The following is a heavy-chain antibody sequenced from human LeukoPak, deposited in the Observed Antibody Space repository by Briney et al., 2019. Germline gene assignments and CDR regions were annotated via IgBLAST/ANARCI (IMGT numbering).Heavy chain of an antibody. Sequence: GGSLRLSCAASGFTVSNNYRSCVRQAPGKGLEWVSIIYSGGDTYYADSVKGRFTISRDNSKNTLSLQMNSLRAEDTAVYYCVSHSDTSTSYSFDYWGQGTLVTVSS. CDR1: GFTVSNNY. CDR2: IYSGGDT. D-gene: IGHD3-9*01. V-gene: IGHV3-53*01. J-gene: IGHJ4*02. CDR3: VSHSDTSTSYSFDY.